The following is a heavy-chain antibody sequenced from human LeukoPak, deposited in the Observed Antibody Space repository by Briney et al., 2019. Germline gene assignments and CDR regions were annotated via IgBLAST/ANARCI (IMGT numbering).Heavy chain of an antibody. J-gene: IGHJ4*02. CDR2: IKQDGSEK. D-gene: IGHD3-16*01. Sequence: GGSLRLSCAASGFTISTYWMSWVRQAPGKGLEWVANIKQDGSEKYYVDSVKGRFTISKDNAKNSLYLQMSSLRAEDTAVYYCARLRNFDYWGQGTLVTVSS. CDR1: GFTISTYW. V-gene: IGHV3-7*01. CDR3: ARLRNFDY.